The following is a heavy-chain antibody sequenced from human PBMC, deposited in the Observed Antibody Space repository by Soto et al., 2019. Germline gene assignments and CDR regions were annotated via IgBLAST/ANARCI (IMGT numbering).Heavy chain of an antibody. Sequence: QVQLVQSGAEVKKPGASVKVSCKASGYTFTSYAMHWVRQAPGQRLEWMGWINAGHDNTKYSQKFQGRVTITWDTSASTAYMELGSLRSEDTAVYYCAREDYDILTGYFSAFDIWGQGTMVTVSS. CDR1: GYTFTSYA. J-gene: IGHJ3*02. CDR3: AREDYDILTGYFSAFDI. D-gene: IGHD3-9*01. CDR2: INAGHDNT. V-gene: IGHV1-3*01.